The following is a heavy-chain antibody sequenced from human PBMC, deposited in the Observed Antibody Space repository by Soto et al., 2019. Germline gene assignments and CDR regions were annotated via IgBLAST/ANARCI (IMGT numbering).Heavy chain of an antibody. D-gene: IGHD4-17*01. CDR3: AKVPLRPYYFDY. Sequence: GASVKVSCKASGYTFTSYAMHWVRQAPGQGLEWMGWINCNSGDTAYAQRFQGRVSMTRNTSTSTAYMELRSLTYEDTAVYYCAKVPLRPYYFDYWGQGTLVTVSS. CDR1: GYTFTSYA. J-gene: IGHJ4*02. CDR2: INCNSGDT. V-gene: IGHV1-8*02.